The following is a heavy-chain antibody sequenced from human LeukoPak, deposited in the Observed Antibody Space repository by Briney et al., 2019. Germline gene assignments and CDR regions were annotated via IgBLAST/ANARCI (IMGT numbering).Heavy chain of an antibody. V-gene: IGHV4-61*05. J-gene: IGHJ4*02. D-gene: IGHD6-6*01. CDR3: ARYISSGLDY. CDR1: GGSISSSSYY. CDR2: IYYTGST. Sequence: SETLSLTCTVSGGSISSSSYYWSWIRQPPGKGLEWIGYIYYTGSTNYNPSLKSRVTISVDTSKNQFSLKLSYVNAADTAVYYCARYISSGLDYWGQGTLVTVSS.